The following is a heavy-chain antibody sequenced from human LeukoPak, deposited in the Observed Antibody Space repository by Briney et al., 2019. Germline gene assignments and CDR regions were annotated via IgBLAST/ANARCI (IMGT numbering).Heavy chain of an antibody. CDR3: AGQRAWFGEWAFDY. D-gene: IGHD3-10*01. CDR2: INRGGHT. J-gene: IGHJ4*02. Sequence: PSETLSLTCSMSSGSITAIDNHYWGRIRQPPEKGLEWIGSINRGGHTYYNPPLESRFTISVDTSKNQFSLMVTSVTAADTAVYYCAGQRAWFGEWAFDYWGPGTLVTVSS. CDR1: SGSITAIDNHY. V-gene: IGHV4-39*01.